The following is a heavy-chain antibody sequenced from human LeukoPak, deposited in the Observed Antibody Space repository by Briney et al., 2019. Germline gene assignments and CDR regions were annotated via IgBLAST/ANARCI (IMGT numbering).Heavy chain of an antibody. CDR3: ARVPEGAFWNNYYSMDV. CDR2: IYYSGST. CDR1: GGSISSSSYY. D-gene: IGHD3-3*01. J-gene: IGHJ6*03. V-gene: IGHV4-39*07. Sequence: SETLSLTCTVSGGSISSSSYYWGWIRQPPGKGLEWIGSIYYSGSTYYNPSLKSRVTMTVDTSKNQFSLKLSSVTAADTAVYYCARVPEGAFWNNYYSMDVWGKGTTVTVSS.